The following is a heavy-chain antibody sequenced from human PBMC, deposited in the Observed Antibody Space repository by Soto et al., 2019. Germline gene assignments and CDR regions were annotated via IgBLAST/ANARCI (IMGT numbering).Heavy chain of an antibody. Sequence: GDSLKVSCKSSGYTLTSYGMRWVRQAPGQGLEWMGWISAYNGNTNYAQKLQGRVTMTTDTSTSTAYMELRSLRSDDTAVYYCAILPQRAFKYLYGMDVWGQGTTVTGSS. CDR2: ISAYNGNT. V-gene: IGHV1-18*01. J-gene: IGHJ6*02. D-gene: IGHD2-2*02. CDR1: GYTLTSYG. CDR3: AILPQRAFKYLYGMDV.